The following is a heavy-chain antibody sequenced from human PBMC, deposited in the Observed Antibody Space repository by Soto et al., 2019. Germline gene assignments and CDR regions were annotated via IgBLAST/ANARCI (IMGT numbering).Heavy chain of an antibody. D-gene: IGHD2-8*01. V-gene: IGHV5-51*01. CDR1: GYTFSNCW. J-gene: IGHJ4*03. CDR2: IYPGDSDT. CDR3: ERQSCYNGIYYSQFDY. Sequence: GESLKISCKGSGYTFSNCWIGWGRQMPGKGLEWMGIIYPGDSDTKYSPSFEGHVTISADKSITTAYLQGSSLKASDTAKYYCERQSCYNGIYYSQFDYSGQGTQVVASS.